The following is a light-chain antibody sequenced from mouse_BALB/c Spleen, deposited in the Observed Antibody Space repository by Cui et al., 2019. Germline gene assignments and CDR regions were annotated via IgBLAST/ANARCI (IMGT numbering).Light chain of an antibody. CDR3: QQSNSWPQT. Sequence: DILLTQSPATLSVTPGDSVSLSCRASQSISKNLHWYQQKSHESPRFLIKYASQSISGIPSRFSGSGSGTDFTLSINSVETEDLGMYFCQQSNSWPQTFGGGTKLEIK. J-gene: IGKJ1*01. CDR1: QSISKN. CDR2: YAS. V-gene: IGKV5-43*01.